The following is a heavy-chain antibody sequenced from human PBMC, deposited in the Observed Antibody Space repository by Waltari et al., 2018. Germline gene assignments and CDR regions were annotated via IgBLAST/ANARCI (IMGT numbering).Heavy chain of an antibody. V-gene: IGHV4-34*01. CDR2: ISHNGRT. CDR1: GGSFKSYY. CDR3: ARGEQLHLIRRNSFDT. D-gene: IGHD1-1*01. J-gene: IGHJ5*02. Sequence: QVQLQQWGAGLLKPSETLSLTCAVNGGSFKSYYGGWIRHPPGKGLEWIGEISHNGRTNENPSLKSRVAISVDTSKNHFSLKLNFLTAADTAVYYCARGEQLHLIRRNSFDTWGQGTLVTVSS.